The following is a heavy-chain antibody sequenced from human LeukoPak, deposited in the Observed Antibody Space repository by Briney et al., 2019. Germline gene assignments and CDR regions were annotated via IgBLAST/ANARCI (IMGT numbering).Heavy chain of an antibody. V-gene: IGHV5-51*01. D-gene: IGHD6-19*01. CDR1: GYTFNTYW. CDR3: ARRDVSAWYYFDY. Sequence: GESLKISCKGSGYTFNTYWVGWVRQMPGKGLEWIGIIYPGDSDIRYSPSFRGQVTISADKSSSTACLQWSSLKASDTAMYYCARRDVSAWYYFDYWGQGTLVTVSS. CDR2: IYPGDSDI. J-gene: IGHJ4*02.